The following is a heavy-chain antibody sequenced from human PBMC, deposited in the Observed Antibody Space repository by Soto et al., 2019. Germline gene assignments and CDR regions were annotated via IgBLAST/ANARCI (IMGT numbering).Heavy chain of an antibody. Sequence: QVQLVQSGAEVKKPGSSVKVSCKASGGTFSSYAISWVRQAPGQGLEWMGGIIPIFGTANYAQKFQGRVTITADESTSTAYMGLSSLRAEDTAVYYWASPVLVGATTGWGDAFDLWGQGTMVTVSS. CDR3: ASPVLVGATTGWGDAFDL. J-gene: IGHJ3*01. CDR2: IIPIFGTA. V-gene: IGHV1-69*12. D-gene: IGHD1-26*01. CDR1: GGTFSSYA.